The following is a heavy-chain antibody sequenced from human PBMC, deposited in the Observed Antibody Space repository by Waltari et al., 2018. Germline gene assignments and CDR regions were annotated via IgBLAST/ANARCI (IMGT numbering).Heavy chain of an antibody. V-gene: IGHV4-34*01. CDR2: INHSGST. CDR1: GGSFGGYY. CDR3: ARGPPILYYYDSSGYYPSLHY. Sequence: QVQLQQWGAGLLKPSETLSLTCAVYGGSFGGYYWSWIRQPPGKGLEWIGEINHSGSTNYNPSLKSRVTISVDTSKNQFSLKLSSVTAADTAVYYCARGPPILYYYDSSGYYPSLHYWGQGTLVTVSS. D-gene: IGHD3-22*01. J-gene: IGHJ4*02.